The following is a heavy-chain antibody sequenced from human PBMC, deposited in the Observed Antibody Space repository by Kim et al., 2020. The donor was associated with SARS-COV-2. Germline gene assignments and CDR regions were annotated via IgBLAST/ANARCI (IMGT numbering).Heavy chain of an antibody. D-gene: IGHD2-21*02. Sequence: KGRFTISRDNSKDTLYLQMNSLRAEDTAVYYCAKGEDYGGNSYWYYGMDVWVQGTTVTVSS. V-gene: IGHV3-30*02. J-gene: IGHJ6*02. CDR3: AKGEDYGGNSYWYYGMDV.